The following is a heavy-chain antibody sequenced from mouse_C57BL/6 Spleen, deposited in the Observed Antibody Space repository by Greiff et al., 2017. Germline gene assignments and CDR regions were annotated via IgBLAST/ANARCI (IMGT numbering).Heavy chain of an antibody. CDR2: IDPETGGT. CDR1: GYTFTDYE. Sequence: VQLQQSGAELVRPGASVTLSCKASGYTFTDYEMHWVKPTPVHGLEWIGAIDPETGGTAYNQKFKGKAILTADKSSSTAYMELRSLTSEDSAVYYCTRSRSSYAMDYWGQGTSVTVSS. V-gene: IGHV1-15*01. J-gene: IGHJ4*01. D-gene: IGHD1-1*01. CDR3: TRSRSSYAMDY.